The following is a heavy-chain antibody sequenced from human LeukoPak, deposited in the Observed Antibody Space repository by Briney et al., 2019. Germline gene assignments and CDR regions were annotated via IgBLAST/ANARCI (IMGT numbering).Heavy chain of an antibody. CDR1: GYTFTSYG. CDR2: ISAYNGNT. J-gene: IGHJ4*02. CDR3: ARDQLSLALDYYDSSGYHY. V-gene: IGHV1-18*03. D-gene: IGHD3-22*01. Sequence: ASVKVSCKASGYTFTSYGISWVRQAPGQGLEWMGWISAYNGNTNYAQKLQGRVTMTTDTSTSTAYMELRSLRSDDMAVYYCARDQLSLALDYYDSSGYHYWGQGTLVTVSS.